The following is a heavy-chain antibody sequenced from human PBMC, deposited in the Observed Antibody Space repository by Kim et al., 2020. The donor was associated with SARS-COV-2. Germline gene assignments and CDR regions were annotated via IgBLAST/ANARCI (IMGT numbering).Heavy chain of an antibody. CDR3: ARGFRYYYGSGSLPLDY. CDR2: INHSGST. D-gene: IGHD3-10*01. J-gene: IGHJ4*02. Sequence: SETLSLTCAVYGGSFSGYYWSWIRQPPGKGLEWIGEINHSGSTNYNPSPKSRVTISVDTSKNQFSLKLSSVTAADTAVYYCARGFRYYYGSGSLPLDYWGQGTLVTVSS. CDR1: GGSFSGYY. V-gene: IGHV4-34*01.